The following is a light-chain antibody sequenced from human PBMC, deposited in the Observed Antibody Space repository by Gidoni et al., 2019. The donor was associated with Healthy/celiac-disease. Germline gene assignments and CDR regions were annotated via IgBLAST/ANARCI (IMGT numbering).Light chain of an antibody. Sequence: QSVRTQPPSVSGAPGQRVTISCTGSSSNIGAGYDVHWYQQLPGPAPKLLIYGNSNRPSGVPDRFSGSKSGTSASLAITGLQAEDEADYYCQSYDSSLSGAVFGGGTQLTVL. CDR3: QSYDSSLSGAV. CDR2: GNS. J-gene: IGLJ7*01. CDR1: SSNIGAGYD. V-gene: IGLV1-40*01.